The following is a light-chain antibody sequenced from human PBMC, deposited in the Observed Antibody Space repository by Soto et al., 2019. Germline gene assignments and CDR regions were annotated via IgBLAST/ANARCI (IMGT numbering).Light chain of an antibody. V-gene: IGKV3-20*01. Sequence: ERVLTQSPGTLSLSPGERATLSCRASQSVTSYYLAWYQQKPGQAPRLLIYGASSRAIGIPDRFGGSGSGTDFTLTISRLEPEGVAVYYCQQYGTTEITFGGGTRVEIK. CDR1: QSVTSYY. CDR2: GAS. J-gene: IGKJ4*01. CDR3: QQYGTTEIT.